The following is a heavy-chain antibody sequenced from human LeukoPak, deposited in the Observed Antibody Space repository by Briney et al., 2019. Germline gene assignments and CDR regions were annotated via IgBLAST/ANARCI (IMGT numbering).Heavy chain of an antibody. CDR3: TRDLMDYDVSTGLHHYYMDV. Sequence: GGSLRLSCAASGFTFSSYWMSWFRQAPGKGLEWVANIKQDGSEKYYVDSVKGRFTISRDNAKNSLYLQMNTLRVEDTAVYYCTRDLMDYDVSTGLHHYYMDVWGQGTTVTVSS. D-gene: IGHD3-9*01. V-gene: IGHV3-7*01. CDR1: GFTFSSYW. J-gene: IGHJ6*02. CDR2: IKQDGSEK.